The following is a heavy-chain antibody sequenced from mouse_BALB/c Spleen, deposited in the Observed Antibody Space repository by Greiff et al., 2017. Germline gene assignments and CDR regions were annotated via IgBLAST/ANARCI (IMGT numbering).Heavy chain of an antibody. CDR2: ISSGGSYT. Sequence: EVMLVESGGGLVKPGGSLKLSCAASGFTFSSYAMSWVRQSPEKRLEWVAEISSGGSYTYYPDTVTGRFTISRDNAKNTLYLEMSSLRSEDTAMYYCAREGGPYGGFAYWGQGTLVTVSA. CDR1: GFTFSSYA. V-gene: IGHV5-9-4*01. CDR3: AREGGPYGGFAY. J-gene: IGHJ3*01. D-gene: IGHD1-1*02.